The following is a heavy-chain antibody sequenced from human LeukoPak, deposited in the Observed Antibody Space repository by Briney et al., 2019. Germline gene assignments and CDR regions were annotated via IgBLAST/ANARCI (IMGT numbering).Heavy chain of an antibody. Sequence: PGGSLRLSCAASGFTFSDSTVHWVRQASGKGLEWVGRIRGKPNNYATAYAASVKGRFTFSRDDSKNTAYLQMNSLRTEDTAVYYCTRVKFSGYEIEYWGQGTLVTVSS. CDR3: TRVKFSGYEIEY. J-gene: IGHJ4*02. D-gene: IGHD5-12*01. V-gene: IGHV3-73*01. CDR2: IRGKPNNYAT. CDR1: GFTFSDST.